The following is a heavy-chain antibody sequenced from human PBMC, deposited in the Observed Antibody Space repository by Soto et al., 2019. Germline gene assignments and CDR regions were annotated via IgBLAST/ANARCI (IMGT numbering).Heavy chain of an antibody. CDR2: ISYDGRNK. CDR3: VRDTAYCSGGTCYSSHDMDV. D-gene: IGHD2-15*01. J-gene: IGHJ6*02. V-gene: IGHV3-30*04. Sequence: GGSLRLSCAASGFTFSSYAMHWVRQAPGKGLEWVAVISYDGRNKYYADSVKGRSTISRDNSKNTLYLEMNSPRVEDTAVYHCVRDTAYCSGGTCYSSHDMDVWGQGTTVTVPS. CDR1: GFTFSSYA.